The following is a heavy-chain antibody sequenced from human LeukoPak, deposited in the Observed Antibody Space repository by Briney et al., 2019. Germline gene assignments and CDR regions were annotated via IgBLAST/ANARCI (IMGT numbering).Heavy chain of an antibody. CDR2: IYYRGST. CDR3: ARHSRGRRITIFGVVPNDAFDI. CDR1: GGSISSYY. J-gene: IGHJ3*02. V-gene: IGHV4-59*08. D-gene: IGHD3-3*01. Sequence: SETLPLTCLVSGGSISSYYWSWLRPPPGEGRGWVGYIYYRGSTNYNPSLNSRVTISVDTPKNQFSLKLSSVTGADTSVYYCARHSRGRRITIFGVVPNDAFDIWGQGTMVTVSS.